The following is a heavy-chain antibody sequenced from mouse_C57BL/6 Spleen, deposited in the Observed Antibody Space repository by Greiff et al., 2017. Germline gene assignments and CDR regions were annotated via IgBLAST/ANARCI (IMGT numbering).Heavy chain of an antibody. CDR2: IDPSDSET. V-gene: IGHV1-52*01. CDR1: GYTFTSYW. D-gene: IGHD2-1*01. Sequence: QVQLQQPGAELVRPGSSVKLSCKASGYTFTSYWMHWVKQRPIQGLEWIGNIDPSDSETHYNQKFKDKATLTVDKSSSTAYMQLSSLTSEDSAVYYCARDGNSEGYFDVWGTGTTVTVSS. CDR3: ARDGNSEGYFDV. J-gene: IGHJ1*03.